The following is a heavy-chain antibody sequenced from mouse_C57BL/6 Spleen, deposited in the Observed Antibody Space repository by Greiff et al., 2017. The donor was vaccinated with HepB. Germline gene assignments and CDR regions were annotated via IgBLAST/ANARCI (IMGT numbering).Heavy chain of an antibody. CDR1: GYTFTDYY. CDR2: INPYNGGT. Sequence: EVQLQQSGPVLVKPGASVKMSCKASGYTFTDYYMNWVKQSHGKSLEWIGVINPYNGGTSYNQKFKGKATLTVDKSSSTAYMELNSLTSEDSAVYYCAREEGFLDYWGQGTTLTVSS. V-gene: IGHV1-19*01. CDR3: AREEGFLDY. J-gene: IGHJ2*01.